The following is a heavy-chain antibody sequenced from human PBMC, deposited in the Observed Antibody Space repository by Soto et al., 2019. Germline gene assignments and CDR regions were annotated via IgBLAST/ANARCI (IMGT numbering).Heavy chain of an antibody. CDR3: ARACSSNSCYDVFDY. CDR1: GGSISSYY. CDR2: IYTSGST. Sequence: SETLSLTCTVSGGSISSYYWSWIRQPAGKGLEWIGRIYTSGSTNYNPSLKSRVTMSVDASKNQFSLKLSSVTAADTAVYYCARACSSNSCYDVFDYWGQGTLVTVSS. D-gene: IGHD2-2*01. J-gene: IGHJ4*02. V-gene: IGHV4-4*07.